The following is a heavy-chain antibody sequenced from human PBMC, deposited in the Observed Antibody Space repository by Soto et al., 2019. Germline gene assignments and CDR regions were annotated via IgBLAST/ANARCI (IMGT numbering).Heavy chain of an antibody. Sequence: ASVKVSCKASGYTFTGYYMHWVRQAPGQGLEWMGWVNPNSGGTNYAQKFQGRVTMTRDTSISTAYMELSRLRSDDTAVYYCARMYDSSGYYSFWGQGTLVTVSS. CDR3: ARMYDSSGYYSF. CDR1: GYTFTGYY. CDR2: VNPNSGGT. V-gene: IGHV1-2*02. J-gene: IGHJ4*02. D-gene: IGHD3-22*01.